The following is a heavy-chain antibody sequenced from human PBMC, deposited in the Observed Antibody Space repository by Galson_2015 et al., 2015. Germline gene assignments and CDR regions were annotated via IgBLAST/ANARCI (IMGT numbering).Heavy chain of an antibody. J-gene: IGHJ4*02. V-gene: IGHV1-46*01. D-gene: IGHD6-19*01. CDR3: AREEKTTVAGPLGALDY. CDR1: GYTFTSYY. Sequence: SVKVSCKASGYTFTSYYMHWVRQAPGQGLERMGIINPSGGSTSYAQKFQGRVTMTRDTSTSTVYMELSSLRSEDTAVYYCAREEKTTVAGPLGALDYRGQGTLVTVSS. CDR2: INPSGGST.